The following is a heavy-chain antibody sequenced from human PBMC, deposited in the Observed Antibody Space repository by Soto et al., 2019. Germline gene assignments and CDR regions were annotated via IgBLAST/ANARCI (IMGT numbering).Heavy chain of an antibody. D-gene: IGHD5-12*01. J-gene: IGHJ6*02. CDR3: ARGRGYSGDDHYYYFDMDV. V-gene: IGHV1-69*13. CDR2: SIPIFGTA. Sequence: SVEVSCKASGGTFNNYPITWVLQAPGQGLEWMGGSIPIFGTANYAQKFQGRVTISVDESTSTAYMKLSSLRSEDTAVYYCARGRGYSGDDHYYYFDMDVWGQGTTVTVS. CDR1: GGTFNNYP.